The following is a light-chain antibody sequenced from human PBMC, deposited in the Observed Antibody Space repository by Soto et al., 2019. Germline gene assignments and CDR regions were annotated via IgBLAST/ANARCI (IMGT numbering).Light chain of an antibody. J-gene: IGKJ1*01. CDR1: QSVSSN. V-gene: IGKV3-15*01. Sequence: EIVMTQSPATLSVSPGERATLSCRASQSVSSNLAWYQQKPGQAPRLLIYGASTRATGIPARFSGRGSGTEFHLTISSLQSEDFAVYYWQQYNNGWTCGQGTKVDIK. CDR3: QQYNNGWT. CDR2: GAS.